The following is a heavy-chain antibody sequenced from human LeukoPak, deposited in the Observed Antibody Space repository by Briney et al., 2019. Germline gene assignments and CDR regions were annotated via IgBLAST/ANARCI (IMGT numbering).Heavy chain of an antibody. D-gene: IGHD2-8*02. Sequence: PSETLSLTCTVSGGSISSSRHYRGWIRQPPGKGLEWIGSIYYSGSIYYNPSLKSRVTMSVDTPKNQFSLKLSSVTAADTAVYYCARSLLAFDYWGQGTLVTVSS. V-gene: IGHV4-39*01. CDR3: ARSLLAFDY. CDR2: IYYSGSI. CDR1: GGSISSSRHY. J-gene: IGHJ4*02.